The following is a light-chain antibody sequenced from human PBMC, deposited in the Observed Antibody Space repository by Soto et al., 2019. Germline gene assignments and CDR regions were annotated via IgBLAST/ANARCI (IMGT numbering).Light chain of an antibody. CDR3: SSYTSSSTLFV. CDR1: SSGVGGYNY. V-gene: IGLV2-14*01. J-gene: IGLJ1*01. CDR2: DVN. Sequence: QSALTQPRSVSGSPGQSVTISCTGTSSGVGGYNYVSWYQQHPGKAPKLMIYDVNNRPSGVSNRFSGSKSGNTASLTISGLQAEDEAHYYCSSYTSSSTLFVFGTGTKVTVL.